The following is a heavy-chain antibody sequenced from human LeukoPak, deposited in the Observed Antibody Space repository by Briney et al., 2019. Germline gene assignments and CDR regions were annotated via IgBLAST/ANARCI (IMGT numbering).Heavy chain of an antibody. D-gene: IGHD3-22*01. CDR3: ARDTYYYDSSGYFVEDSFDY. J-gene: IGHJ4*02. V-gene: IGHV3-74*01. Sequence: AGSLRLSCAASGFTFSSYWMHWVRQAPGKGLVWVSRINSDGSSTSYADSVKGRFTISRDNAKNTLYLQMNSLRAEDTAVYYCARDTYYYDSSGYFVEDSFDYWGQGTLVTVSS. CDR2: INSDGSST. CDR1: GFTFSSYW.